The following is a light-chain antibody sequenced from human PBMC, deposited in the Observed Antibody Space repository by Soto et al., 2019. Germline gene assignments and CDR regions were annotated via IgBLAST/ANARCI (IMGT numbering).Light chain of an antibody. Sequence: EIVLTQSPGTLSVSPGEGATLSCRASQTVGKNYLAWYQQRPGQAPRLLIHGASSRATGIPDRFSGSGSGTEFTLTIGRLEPEDFAVYYCQQYDSSPRTFDQGTKVEIK. J-gene: IGKJ1*01. CDR1: QTVGKNY. V-gene: IGKV3-20*01. CDR3: QQYDSSPRT. CDR2: GAS.